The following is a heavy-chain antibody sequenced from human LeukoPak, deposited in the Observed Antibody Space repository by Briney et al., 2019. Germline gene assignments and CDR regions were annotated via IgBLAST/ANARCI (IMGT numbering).Heavy chain of an antibody. CDR1: GGSINNYY. CDR2: IDTRGST. Sequence: SETLSLTCTVSGGSINNYYWSWIRQPAGKGLEWIGRIDTRGSTNYNPSLKSRVTMSVDTSKNQFSLKLSSVTAADTAVYYCARYLSTSSSWYYYYGMDDWGQGATVTVSS. D-gene: IGHD6-13*01. J-gene: IGHJ6*02. CDR3: ARYLSTSSSWYYYYGMDD. V-gene: IGHV4-4*07.